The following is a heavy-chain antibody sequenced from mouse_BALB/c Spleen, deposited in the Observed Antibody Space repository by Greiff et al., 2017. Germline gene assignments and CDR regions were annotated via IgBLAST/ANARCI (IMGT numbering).Heavy chain of an antibody. Sequence: VKVVESGPGLVAPSQSLSITCTVSGFSLTSYGVHWVRQPPGKGLEWLGVIWAGGSTNYNSALMSRLSISKDNSKSQVFLKMNSLQTDDTAMYYCARDRERVRMDYWGQGTSVTVSS. V-gene: IGHV2-9*02. J-gene: IGHJ4*01. D-gene: IGHD2-14*01. CDR3: ARDRERVRMDY. CDR2: IWAGGST. CDR1: GFSLTSYG.